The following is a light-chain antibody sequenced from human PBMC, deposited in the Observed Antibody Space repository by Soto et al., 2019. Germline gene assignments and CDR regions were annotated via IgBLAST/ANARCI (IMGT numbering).Light chain of an antibody. V-gene: IGKV3-11*01. J-gene: IGKJ4*01. CDR3: HQRSNWPPLT. Sequence: EIVLTQSPATLSLSPGERATLSCRASQSVSSYLAWYQQKPGQAPRLLIYDASNRATGIPARFSGSGSGTDFTLNISSLEPEDFAVYYCHQRSNWPPLTVGGGTKVEIK. CDR1: QSVSSY. CDR2: DAS.